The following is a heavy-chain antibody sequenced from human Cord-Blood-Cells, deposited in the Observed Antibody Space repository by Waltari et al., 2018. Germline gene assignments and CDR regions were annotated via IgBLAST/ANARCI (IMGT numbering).Heavy chain of an antibody. CDR2: IIPIFGTA. D-gene: IGHD1-1*01. CDR3: VRDSERVDYYYYYMDV. J-gene: IGHJ6*03. Sequence: QVQLVQSGAEVKKPGSSVKVSCKASGGTFSSYAISWVRQAPGQGLEWMGGIIPIFGTANYAQECQGRVTITADESTSTAYMELSSLRSEDTAVYYCVRDSERVDYYYYYMDVWGKGTTVTVSS. CDR1: GGTFSSYA. V-gene: IGHV1-69*01.